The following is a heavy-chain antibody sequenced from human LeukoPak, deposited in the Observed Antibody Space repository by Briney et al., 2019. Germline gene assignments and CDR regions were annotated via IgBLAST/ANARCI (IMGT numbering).Heavy chain of an antibody. CDR2: INPNSGGT. CDR3: ARDSLSTSWINNWFDP. D-gene: IGHD6-13*01. Sequence: GASVKVSCKTSGYTFTNYGISWVRQAPGQGLEWMGWINPNSGGTNYAQKFQGRVTVTRDTSISTAYMELTRLTSDDTAVYYCARDSLSTSWINNWFDPWGQGTLVTVSS. CDR1: GYTFTNYG. V-gene: IGHV1-2*02. J-gene: IGHJ5*02.